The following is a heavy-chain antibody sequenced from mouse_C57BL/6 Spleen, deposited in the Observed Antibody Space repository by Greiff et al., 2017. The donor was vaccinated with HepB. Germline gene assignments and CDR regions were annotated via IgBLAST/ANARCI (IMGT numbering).Heavy chain of an antibody. V-gene: IGHV1-64*01. CDR3: ARSSGDPSVLGG. D-gene: IGHD1-3*01. Sequence: VQLQQPGAELVKPGASVKLSCKASGYTFTSYWMHWVKQRPGQGLEWIGMIHPNSGSTNYNEKFKSKATLTVDKSSSTAYMQLSSLTSEDSAVYYCARSSGDPSVLGGWGQGTSVTVSS. J-gene: IGHJ4*01. CDR2: IHPNSGST. CDR1: GYTFTSYW.